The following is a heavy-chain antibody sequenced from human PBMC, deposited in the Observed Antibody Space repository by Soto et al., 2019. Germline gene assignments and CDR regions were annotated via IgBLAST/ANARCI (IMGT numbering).Heavy chain of an antibody. CDR3: AAPRDEYGSGISWFTYGMDV. CDR2: LNGAGGST. CDR1: GFTFSDYA. V-gene: IGHV3-23*01. Sequence: GGSLRLSCLASGFTFSDYAMTWVRHVPGRGLEWVSSLNGAGGSTYYADSVRGRFTISRDNSQNTLFLQMNRLTVDDTAIYYCAAPRDEYGSGISWFTYGMDVWGQGTTVTVSS. J-gene: IGHJ6*02. D-gene: IGHD3-10*01.